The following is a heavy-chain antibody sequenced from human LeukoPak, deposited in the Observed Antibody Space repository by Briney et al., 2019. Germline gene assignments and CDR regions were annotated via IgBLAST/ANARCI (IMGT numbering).Heavy chain of an antibody. D-gene: IGHD4-17*01. CDR1: GFTFSSYS. V-gene: IGHV3-21*01. Sequence: PGGSLRLSCAASGFTFSSYSMNWVRQAPGKGLEWVSSISRSSSYIYYADSVKGRFTISRDNAKNSLYLQMNSLRAEDTAVYYCARDSTTAKGGYWGQGTLVTVSS. J-gene: IGHJ4*02. CDR2: ISRSSSYI. CDR3: ARDSTTAKGGY.